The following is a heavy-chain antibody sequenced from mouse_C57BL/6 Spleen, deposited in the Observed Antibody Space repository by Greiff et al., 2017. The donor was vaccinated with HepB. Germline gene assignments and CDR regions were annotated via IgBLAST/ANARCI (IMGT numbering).Heavy chain of an antibody. V-gene: IGHV5-6*01. J-gene: IGHJ2*01. CDR3: ERERAVYSNYVYYFDY. CDR2: ISSGGSYT. D-gene: IGHD2-5*01. CDR1: GFTFRSYG. Sequence: EVQVEESGGDLVKPGGSLKLSCAASGFTFRSYGMSWVRQTPDKRLEWVATISSGGSYTYYPDSVQGRFTISRDNAKNTLYLQLSRLKSEDTAMYSCERERAVYSNYVYYFDYWGQGTTLTVSS.